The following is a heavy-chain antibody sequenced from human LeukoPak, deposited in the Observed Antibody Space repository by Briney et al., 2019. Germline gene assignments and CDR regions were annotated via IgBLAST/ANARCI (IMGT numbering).Heavy chain of an antibody. CDR3: ARGFLGYDSSDYAFSYY. CDR1: GFTFSSYA. V-gene: IGHV3-30-3*01. J-gene: IGHJ4*02. D-gene: IGHD3-22*01. CDR2: ISYDGSNK. Sequence: GGSLRLSCAASGFTFSSYAMHWVRQAPGKGLEWVAVISYDGSNKYYADSVKGRFTISRDNSKNTLYLQMNSLRSEDTAVYYCARGFLGYDSSDYAFSYYWGQGTLVTVSS.